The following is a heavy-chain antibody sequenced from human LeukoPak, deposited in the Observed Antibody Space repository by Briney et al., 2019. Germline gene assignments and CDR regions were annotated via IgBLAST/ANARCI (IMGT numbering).Heavy chain of an antibody. CDR2: ITSSSTYT. D-gene: IGHD2-15*01. CDR1: GFTFSSYG. CDR3: ARAALGYCSGGSCIYYYYYYMDV. V-gene: IGHV3-21*01. J-gene: IGHJ6*03. Sequence: KAGGSLRLSCAASGFTFSSYGMSWVRQAPGKGLEWVSSITSSSTYTFYADSVKGRFTISRDNARNSLYLQMNSLRAEDTAVYYCARAALGYCSGGSCIYYYYYYMDVWGKGTTVTVSS.